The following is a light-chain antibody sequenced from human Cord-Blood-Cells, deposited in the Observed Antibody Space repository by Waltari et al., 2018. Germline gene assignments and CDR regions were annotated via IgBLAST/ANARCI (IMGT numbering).Light chain of an antibody. J-gene: IGLJ3*02. CDR1: NIGSKS. V-gene: IGLV3-21*03. CDR2: DDS. CDR3: QVWDSSSDREV. Sequence: SYVLTQPPSVSVAPGKTARITCWGNNIGSKSVHWYQQKPGQAPLLVVYDDSDRPSGIPERFSGSNSGNTATLTISRVEAGDEADYCCQVWDSSSDREVFGGGTKLTVL.